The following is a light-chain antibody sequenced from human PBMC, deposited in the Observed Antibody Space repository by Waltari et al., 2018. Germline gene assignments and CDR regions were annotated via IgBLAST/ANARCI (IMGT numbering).Light chain of an antibody. CDR3: QQYAALPRT. J-gene: IGKJ2*01. Sequence: DIVLTQSPATLSLSPGERATLSCRASQSVSSSYLAWYQQKPGQAPRPLIYDASRRATGLPERFSGSGSGTDFTLTISRLEPEDVAFYYCQQYAALPRTFGQGTRLEIK. CDR1: QSVSSSY. CDR2: DAS. V-gene: IGKV3D-20*01.